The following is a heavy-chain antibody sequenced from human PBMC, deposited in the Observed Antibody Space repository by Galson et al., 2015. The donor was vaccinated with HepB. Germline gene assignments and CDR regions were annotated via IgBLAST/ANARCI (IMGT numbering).Heavy chain of an antibody. Sequence: SLRLSCAASGFTFSSYGMHWVRQAPGKGLEWVAVISYDGSNKYYADSVKGRFTISRDNSKNTLYLQMNSLRAEDTAVYYCAKDIGGYFQHWGQGTLVTVSS. D-gene: IGHD3-16*02. CDR1: GFTFSSYG. J-gene: IGHJ1*01. V-gene: IGHV3-30*18. CDR2: ISYDGSNK. CDR3: AKDIGGYFQH.